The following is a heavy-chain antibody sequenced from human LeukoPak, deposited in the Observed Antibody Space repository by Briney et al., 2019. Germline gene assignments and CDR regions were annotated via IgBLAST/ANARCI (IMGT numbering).Heavy chain of an antibody. V-gene: IGHV1-69*01. Sequence: SVKVSCKASGDTFSSYAISWVRQAPGQGLEWMGGIIPIFGTANYAQKFQGRVTITADESTSTAYMELSSLRSEDTAVYYCARGFTYGSGFDYWGQGTLVTVSS. J-gene: IGHJ4*02. CDR2: IIPIFGTA. CDR1: GDTFSSYA. D-gene: IGHD3-10*01. CDR3: ARGFTYGSGFDY.